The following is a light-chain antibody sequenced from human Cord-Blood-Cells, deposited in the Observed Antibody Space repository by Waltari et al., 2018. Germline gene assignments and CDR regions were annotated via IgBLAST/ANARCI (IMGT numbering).Light chain of an antibody. CDR1: SSDVDGYNY. CDR3: SSYAGSNNLV. Sequence: QSALTQPPSASGSPGQSVTISCPGTSSDVDGYNYVSWYQQHPGKAPKIMIYEVSKRPSGVPDRFSGSKSGNTASLTVSGLQAEDEADYYCSSYAGSNNLVFGGGTKLTVL. V-gene: IGLV2-8*01. J-gene: IGLJ3*02. CDR2: EVS.